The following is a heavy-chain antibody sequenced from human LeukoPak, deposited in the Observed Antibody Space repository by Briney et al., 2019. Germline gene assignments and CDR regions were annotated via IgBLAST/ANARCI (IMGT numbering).Heavy chain of an antibody. CDR2: ISDSGGST. J-gene: IGHJ5*02. D-gene: IGHD6-13*01. CDR1: GLTFSNYA. Sequence: PGGSLRLSCAASGLTFSNYAMSWVRQAPGKGPEWVSGISDSGGSTYYADSVKGRFIISRDNSKNTLYLQMNSLRAEDTAVYYCATSSSWYFWFDPWGQGTLVTVSP. CDR3: ATSSSWYFWFDP. V-gene: IGHV3-23*01.